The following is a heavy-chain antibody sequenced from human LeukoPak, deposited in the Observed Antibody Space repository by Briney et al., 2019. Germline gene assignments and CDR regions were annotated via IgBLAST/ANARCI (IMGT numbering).Heavy chain of an antibody. Sequence: ASVKVSCKASGGTFSSYAINWVRQAPGQGLEWMGGIIPIFGTANYAQKFQGRVTITADESTSTAYMELSSLRSEDTAVYYCARSGYSSGWYLDYWGQGTLVTVSS. D-gene: IGHD6-19*01. CDR3: ARSGYSSGWYLDY. J-gene: IGHJ4*02. CDR2: IIPIFGTA. CDR1: GGTFSSYA. V-gene: IGHV1-69*01.